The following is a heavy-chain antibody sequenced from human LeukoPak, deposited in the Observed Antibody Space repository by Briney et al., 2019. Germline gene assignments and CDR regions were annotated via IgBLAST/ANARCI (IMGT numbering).Heavy chain of an antibody. CDR2: IYYSGST. V-gene: IGHV4-30-4*08. CDR3: ARDSPRDYYDSSGSYYFDY. D-gene: IGHD3-22*01. Sequence: SQTLSLTCTVSGGSISSGDYYWSWIRQPPGKGLEWIGYIYYSGSTYYNPSLKSRVTISVDTSKNQFSLKLSSVTAANTAVYYCARDSPRDYYDSSGSYYFDYWGQGTLATVSS. CDR1: GGSISSGDYY. J-gene: IGHJ4*02.